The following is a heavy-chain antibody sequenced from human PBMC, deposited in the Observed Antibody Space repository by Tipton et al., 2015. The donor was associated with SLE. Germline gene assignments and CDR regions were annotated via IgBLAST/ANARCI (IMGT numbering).Heavy chain of an antibody. D-gene: IGHD6-19*01. V-gene: IGHV3-33*06. CDR1: GFTFSSYG. CDR2: IWSDGISN. J-gene: IGHJ4*02. Sequence: SLRLSCAASGFTFSSYGMHWVRQAPGKGLEWVAVIWSDGISNDYADSVKGRFTISRDNSKKMVYLQMKTLRAEDTALYYCVKVGLAGKFDYWGQGTLVTVSS. CDR3: VKVGLAGKFDY.